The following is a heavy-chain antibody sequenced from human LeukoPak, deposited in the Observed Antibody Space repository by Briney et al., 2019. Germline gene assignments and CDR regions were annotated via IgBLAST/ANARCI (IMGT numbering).Heavy chain of an antibody. CDR3: ARDRLYGSGNPLRGYYYGMDV. D-gene: IGHD3-10*01. V-gene: IGHV3-7*03. CDR2: INHNGNVN. J-gene: IGHJ6*02. CDR1: GFTFSSYW. Sequence: PGGSLRLSCAASGFTFSSYWMNWARQAPGKGLEWVASINHNGNVNYYVDSVKGRFTISRDNSKNTLYLQMNSLRAEDTAVYYCARDRLYGSGNPLRGYYYGMDVWGQGTTVTVSS.